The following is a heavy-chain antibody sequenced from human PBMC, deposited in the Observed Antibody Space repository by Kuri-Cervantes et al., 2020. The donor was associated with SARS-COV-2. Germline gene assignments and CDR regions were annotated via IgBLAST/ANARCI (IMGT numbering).Heavy chain of an antibody. D-gene: IGHD6-13*01. Sequence: GESLKISCAASGFTFSSYAMHWVRQAPGKGLEWVAVISYDGSNKYYADSVKGRFTISRDNSKNTLYLQMNSLRAEDTAVYYCAKDAGIAAAGTRYYYYYYMDVWGKGTTVTVSS. CDR1: GFTFSSYA. V-gene: IGHV3-30-3*01. CDR3: AKDAGIAAAGTRYYYYYYMDV. CDR2: ISYDGSNK. J-gene: IGHJ6*03.